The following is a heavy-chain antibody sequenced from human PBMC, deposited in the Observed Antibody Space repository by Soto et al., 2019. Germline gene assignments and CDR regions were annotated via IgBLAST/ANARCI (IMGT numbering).Heavy chain of an antibody. V-gene: IGHV3-48*03. Sequence: HPGGSLRLSCAASGFIFSSYEMNWVRQAPGKGLEWVSYISNSGSTIYYADSVEGRFTISRDNTKNSLTLQMNSLRAEDTAVYYCARDLWSGYAFPWGQGTLVTVSS. CDR3: ARDLWSGYAFP. D-gene: IGHD3-3*01. J-gene: IGHJ5*02. CDR1: GFIFSSYE. CDR2: ISNSGSTI.